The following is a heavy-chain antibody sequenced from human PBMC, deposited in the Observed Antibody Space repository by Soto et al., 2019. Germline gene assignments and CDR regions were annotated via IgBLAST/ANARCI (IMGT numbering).Heavy chain of an antibody. CDR3: ARGGGCSGGSCTFDY. CDR1: GFTFSSYS. J-gene: IGHJ4*02. V-gene: IGHV3-48*01. D-gene: IGHD2-15*01. CDR2: ISSSSSTI. Sequence: EVQLVESGGGLVQPGGSLRLSCAASGFTFSSYSMNWVRQAPGKGLEWVSYISSSSSTIYYADSVKGRFTISRDNAKNTLYLQMNRLGAEDTAVYYCARGGGCSGGSCTFDYWGQGTLVTVSS.